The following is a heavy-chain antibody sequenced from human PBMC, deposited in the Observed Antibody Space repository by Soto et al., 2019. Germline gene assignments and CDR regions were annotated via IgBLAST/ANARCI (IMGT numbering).Heavy chain of an antibody. CDR2: IWYDGSNK. J-gene: IGHJ6*02. CDR3: ARADCTGAYCYSWPFNYGVDV. Sequence: QVQLVESGGGVVQPGGSLRLSCTTSGFTFNTYGMHWVRQAPGKGLEWVAIIWYDGSNKYYADSVKGRFTISRDNSKNTLYLQINSLRAEHTALYYCARADCTGAYCYSWPFNYGVDVWGQGTTVTVSS. D-gene: IGHD2-15*01. CDR1: GFTFNTYG. V-gene: IGHV3-33*08.